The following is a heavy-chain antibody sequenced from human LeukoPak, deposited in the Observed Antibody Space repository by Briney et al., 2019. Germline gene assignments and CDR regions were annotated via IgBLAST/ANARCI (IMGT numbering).Heavy chain of an antibody. D-gene: IGHD6-13*01. CDR2: ISGSGGST. Sequence: PGGSLRLSCAASGFTFSSYAMSWDRQAPGKWLEWVSAISGSGGSTYYADSVKGRFTISRDNSKNTLYLQMNSLRAEDTAVYYCAKGAAAGTGYYYYGMDVWGQGTTVTVSS. V-gene: IGHV3-23*01. CDR1: GFTFSSYA. J-gene: IGHJ6*02. CDR3: AKGAAAGTGYYYYGMDV.